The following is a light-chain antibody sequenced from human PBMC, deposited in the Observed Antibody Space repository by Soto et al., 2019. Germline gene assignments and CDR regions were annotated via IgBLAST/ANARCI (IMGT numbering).Light chain of an antibody. CDR1: SSDVGRYNF. CDR2: DVR. CDR3: SSYIGSSTL. V-gene: IGLV2-14*01. J-gene: IGLJ3*02. Sequence: QSVLTQPASVSGSPGQSITISCTGTSSDVGRYNFVSWYQQHPGKAPKLLIYDVRNRPSGVSNRFSGSKSGNTASLTISGLQAEDEADYYCSSYIGSSTLFGGGTKLTVL.